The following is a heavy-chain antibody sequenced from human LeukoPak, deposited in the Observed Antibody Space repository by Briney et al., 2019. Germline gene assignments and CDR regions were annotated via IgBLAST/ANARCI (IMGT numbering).Heavy chain of an antibody. CDR3: AKTYCSRGPCHSYLPYYFDS. CDR1: GFNFNDYD. V-gene: IGHV3-48*03. CDR2: IGSSGDTST. J-gene: IGHJ4*02. Sequence: PGGSLRLSCEASGFNFNDYDINWVRQSPGKGLEWLSSIGSSGDTSTYYADSIKGRFTISRDNAKNSLYLQMSSLRAEDTAEYYCAKTYCSRGPCHSYLPYYFDSWGLGTLVTVSS. D-gene: IGHD6-13*01.